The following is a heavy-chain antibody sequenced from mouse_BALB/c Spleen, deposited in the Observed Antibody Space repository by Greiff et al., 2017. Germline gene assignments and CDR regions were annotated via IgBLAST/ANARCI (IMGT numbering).Heavy chain of an antibody. CDR3: ARSGNPYYYAMDY. V-gene: IGHV14-1*02. Sequence: EVQLQQSGAELVRPGALVKLSCKASGFNIKDYYMHWVKQRPEQGLEWIGWIDPENGNTIYDPKFHGKASITADTSSNTAYLQLSSLTSEDTAVYYCARSGNPYYYAMDYWGQGTSVTVSS. D-gene: IGHD1-3*01. CDR1: GFNIKDYY. J-gene: IGHJ4*01. CDR2: IDPENGNT.